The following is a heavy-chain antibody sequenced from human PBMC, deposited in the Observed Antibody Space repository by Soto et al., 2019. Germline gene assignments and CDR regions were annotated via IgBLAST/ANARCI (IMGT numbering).Heavy chain of an antibody. CDR3: ASAESVTSHHVDY. CDR2: IYYSGST. V-gene: IGHV4-31*03. Sequence: QVQLQESGPGLVKPSQTLSLTCTVSGGSISSGGYYWSWIRQHPGKGLEWIGYIYYSGSTHYNPSLKSRVTISVDTCKNQVSLKLRSVTAADTAVYYCASAESVTSHHVDYLGQGTLVTVSS. CDR1: GGSISSGGYY. J-gene: IGHJ4*02. D-gene: IGHD4-17*01.